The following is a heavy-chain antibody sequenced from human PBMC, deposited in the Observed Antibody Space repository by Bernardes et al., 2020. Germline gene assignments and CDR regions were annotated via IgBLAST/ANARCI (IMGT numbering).Heavy chain of an antibody. CDR3: ARGFDL. CDR1: GGSISNYY. Sequence: SEPLSLTCTVSGGSISNYYWSWIRQPPGKGLEWIGYIYYSGSTNYNPSLKSRVTISVDTSKNQFSLKLSSVTAADTAVYYCARGFDLRGRGTLVTVSS. J-gene: IGHJ2*01. V-gene: IGHV4-59*01. CDR2: IYYSGST.